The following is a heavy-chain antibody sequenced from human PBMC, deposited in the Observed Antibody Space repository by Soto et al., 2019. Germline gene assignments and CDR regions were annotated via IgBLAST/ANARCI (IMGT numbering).Heavy chain of an antibody. V-gene: IGHV1-18*01. CDR2: ISAYNGNI. J-gene: IGHJ5*02. CDR1: GYTFTSYG. D-gene: IGHD3-3*01. CDR3: ARVDRNYDFWSGYQYNNWFDP. Sequence: ASVKVSCKASGYTFTSYGISWVRQAPGQGLEWMGWISAYNGNINYAQKLQGRVTMTTDTSTSTAYMELRSLRSDDTAVYYCARVDRNYDFWSGYQYNNWFDPWGQGTLVTVSS.